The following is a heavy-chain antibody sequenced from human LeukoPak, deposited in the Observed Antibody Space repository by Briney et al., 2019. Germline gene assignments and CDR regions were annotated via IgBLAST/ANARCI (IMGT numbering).Heavy chain of an antibody. D-gene: IGHD3-16*02. V-gene: IGHV4-4*08. J-gene: IGHJ6*03. CDR1: GGFFSNYF. CDR3: ARDIANYYYYYMDV. Sequence: SETLSLTCTVSGGFFSNYFRGWVRQPPGKGLEWIAYIHSSGSSTYNPSLMSRVTISVDTSKNQFSLKLSSVTAADTAVYYCARDIANYYYYYMDVWGKGTTVTVSS. CDR2: IHSSGSS.